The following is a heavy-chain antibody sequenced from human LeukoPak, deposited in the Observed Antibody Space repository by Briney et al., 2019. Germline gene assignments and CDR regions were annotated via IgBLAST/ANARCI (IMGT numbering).Heavy chain of an antibody. CDR2: IYHSGST. V-gene: IGHV4-39*01. CDR3: ARHRSKWLQSSFDY. Sequence: PSETLSLTCTVSGGSISSSSYYWGWIRQPPGKGLEWIGSIYHSGSTYYNPSLKSRVTISVDTSKNQFSLKLNSVTAADTAVYYCARHRSKWLQSSFDYWGQGTLVTVSS. J-gene: IGHJ4*02. D-gene: IGHD5-24*01. CDR1: GGSISSSSYY.